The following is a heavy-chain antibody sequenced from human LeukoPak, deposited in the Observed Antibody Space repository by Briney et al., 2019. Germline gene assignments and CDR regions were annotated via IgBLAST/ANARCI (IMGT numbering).Heavy chain of an antibody. CDR1: GFTFSSYA. CDR2: ISYDGSNK. V-gene: IGHV3-30*04. Sequence: PGGSLRLSCATSGFTFSSYAMHWVRQAPGKGLEWVAVISYDGSNKYYADSVKGRFTISRDNAKNSLYLQMNSLRAEDTALYYCARTEWELGPYAFDIWGQGTMVTVSS. CDR3: ARTEWELGPYAFDI. D-gene: IGHD7-27*01. J-gene: IGHJ3*02.